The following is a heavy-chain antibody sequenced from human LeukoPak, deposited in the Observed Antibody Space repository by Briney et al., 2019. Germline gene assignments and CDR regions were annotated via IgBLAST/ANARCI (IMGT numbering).Heavy chain of an antibody. CDR2: INHSGST. D-gene: IGHD6-19*01. J-gene: IGHJ4*02. V-gene: IGHV4-34*01. CDR1: GGSFSGYY. Sequence: NPSETLSLTCAVYGGSFSGYYWSWIRQPPGKGLEWIGEINHSGSTNYNPSLKSRVTISVDTSKNQFSLKLNSVTTADTAVYFCTRRVAVTGTPKAYFDYWGQGILVTVSS. CDR3: TRRVAVTGTPKAYFDY.